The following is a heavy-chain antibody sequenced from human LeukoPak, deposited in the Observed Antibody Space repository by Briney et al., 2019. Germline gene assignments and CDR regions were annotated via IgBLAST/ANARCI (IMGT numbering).Heavy chain of an antibody. CDR2: MNPNSGNT. J-gene: IGHJ5*02. Sequence: GASVKVSCKASGYTFTSYDINWVRQATGQGLEWMGWMNPNSGNTGYAQKFQGRVTMTRNTSISTAYMELSSLRSEDTAVYYCARVPALLQLNRRHWFDPWGQGTLVTVSS. V-gene: IGHV1-8*01. CDR1: GYTFTSYD. D-gene: IGHD5-24*01. CDR3: ARVPALLQLNRRHWFDP.